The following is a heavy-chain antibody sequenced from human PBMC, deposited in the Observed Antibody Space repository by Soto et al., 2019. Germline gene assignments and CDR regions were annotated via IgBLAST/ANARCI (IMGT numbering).Heavy chain of an antibody. V-gene: IGHV1-69*12. Sequence: QVQLVQSGAEVKKPGSSVKFSSRAFGGTFSSLAFSWVRQAPGKGLEWMEGIIPIFGKANYAQKFQGRVTITADESTSTAYMELSSLRSEDTAVYYCARHVPAAGYYYGMDVWGQGTTVTVSS. CDR2: IIPIFGKA. CDR3: ARHVPAAGYYYGMDV. CDR1: GGTFSSLA. J-gene: IGHJ6*02. D-gene: IGHD2-2*01.